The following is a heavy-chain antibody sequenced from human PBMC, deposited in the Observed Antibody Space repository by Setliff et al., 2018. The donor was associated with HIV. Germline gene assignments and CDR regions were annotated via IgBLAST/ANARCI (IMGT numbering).Heavy chain of an antibody. Sequence: SETLSLTCIVSGASFTDHYWSWIRQPPGKGLEWIGYMFHTGDTDYNPSLESRVTISVDRSKNQFSLQLASVTAADTAVYYCARGGVTAVWDLTDWGQGILVTVSS. CDR2: MFHTGDT. CDR3: ARGGVTAVWDLTD. D-gene: IGHD2-21*02. J-gene: IGHJ4*02. V-gene: IGHV4-59*11. CDR1: GASFTDHY.